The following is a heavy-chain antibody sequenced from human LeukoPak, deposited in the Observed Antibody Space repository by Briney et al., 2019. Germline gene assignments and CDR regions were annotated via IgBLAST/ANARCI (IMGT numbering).Heavy chain of an antibody. CDR2: VSAYNGNT. D-gene: IGHD2-2*01. CDR1: GYTFTSYG. J-gene: IGHJ6*02. CDR3: ARTGTEKDIVVVPAAMRHYYYYGMDV. V-gene: IGHV1-18*01. Sequence: ASVKVSCKASGYTFTSYGISWVRQAPGQGLEWMGWVSAYNGNTNYAQKLQGRVTMTTDTSTSTAYMELRSLRSDDTAVYYCARTGTEKDIVVVPAAMRHYYYYGMDVWGQGTTVTVSS.